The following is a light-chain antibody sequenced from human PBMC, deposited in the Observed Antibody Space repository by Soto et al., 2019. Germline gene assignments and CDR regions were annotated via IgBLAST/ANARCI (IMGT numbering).Light chain of an antibody. V-gene: IGLV2-14*01. CDR3: SSFTSKSSLI. J-gene: IGLJ2*01. Sequence: QSALTQPASVSGSPGQSITISCAGTMRDVGGYNLVSWYQQHPGRAPQLILYEVRNRPSGISFRFSGSKSGNTASLTISGLQAEYEADYYCSSFTSKSSLIFGGGTKLTVL. CDR1: MRDVGGYNL. CDR2: EVR.